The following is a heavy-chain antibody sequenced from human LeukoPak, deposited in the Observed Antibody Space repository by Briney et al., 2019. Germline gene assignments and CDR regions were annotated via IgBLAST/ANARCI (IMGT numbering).Heavy chain of an antibody. CDR3: ARSLWPEDY. CDR1: GLAFTPYW. J-gene: IGHJ4*02. D-gene: IGHD2-21*01. Sequence: GGSLRPSCEASGLAFTPYWASGVGQAQGKGREWVANINQDGNSQNYVDSVRGRFTISKDNAKNSLFLQMNSLRAEDTAVYYCARSLWPEDYWGQGILVTVSS. V-gene: IGHV3-7*01. CDR2: INQDGNSQ.